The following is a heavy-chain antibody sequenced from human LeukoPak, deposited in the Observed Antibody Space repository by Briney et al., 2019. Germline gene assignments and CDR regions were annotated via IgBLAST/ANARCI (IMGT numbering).Heavy chain of an antibody. Sequence: SETLSLTCTVSGGSISSYYWSWIRQPPGKGLEWIGYIYYSGSTNYNPSLKSRVTISVDTSKNQFSLKLSSVTAADTAVYYCARVFSRYSSSSGYWGQGTLVTVSS. J-gene: IGHJ4*02. CDR1: GGSISSYY. CDR2: IYYSGST. D-gene: IGHD6-6*01. V-gene: IGHV4-59*01. CDR3: ARVFSRYSSSSGY.